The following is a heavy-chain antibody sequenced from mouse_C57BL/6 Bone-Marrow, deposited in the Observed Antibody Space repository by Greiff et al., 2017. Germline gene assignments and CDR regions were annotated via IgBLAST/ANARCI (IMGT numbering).Heavy chain of an antibody. CDR1: GYAFSSSW. CDR2: IYPGDGDT. J-gene: IGHJ4*01. D-gene: IGHD2-4*01. V-gene: IGHV1-82*01. Sequence: QVQLQQPGPELVKPGASVKISCKASGYAFSSSWMNWVKQRPGQGLEWIGRIYPGDGDTNYNGKFKGKATLTADKSSSTAYMQLSSLTSEDSAVYFCARYDYDGYYYAMDYWGQGTSVTVSS. CDR3: ARYDYDGYYYAMDY.